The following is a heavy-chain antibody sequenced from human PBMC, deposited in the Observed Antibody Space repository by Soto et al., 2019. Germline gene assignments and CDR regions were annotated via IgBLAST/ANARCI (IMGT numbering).Heavy chain of an antibody. D-gene: IGHD6-13*01. J-gene: IGHJ4*02. Sequence: SLRLSCADTGFSFSKSAMHWVRHAPGKGLEWVAVITYDSTNEYYADCVKGRFTISRDNSNNTLSLHMSSLRLADTAVYYCARKAAPDFWGQGTLVTVSS. CDR1: GFSFSKSA. CDR2: ITYDSTNE. V-gene: IGHV3-30-3*01. CDR3: ARKAAPDF.